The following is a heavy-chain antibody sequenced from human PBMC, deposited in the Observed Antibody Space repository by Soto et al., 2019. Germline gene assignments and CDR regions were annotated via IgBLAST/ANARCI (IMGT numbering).Heavy chain of an antibody. CDR3: ARDRIAAAGTGIDP. CDR1: GFTFSSYG. J-gene: IGHJ5*02. D-gene: IGHD6-13*01. Sequence: GESLKISCAASGFTFSSYGMHWVRQAPGKGLEWVAVIWYDGSNKYYADSVKGRFTISRDNSKNTLYLQMNSLRAEDTAVYYCARDRIAAAGTGIDPWGQGTLVTVSS. CDR2: IWYDGSNK. V-gene: IGHV3-33*01.